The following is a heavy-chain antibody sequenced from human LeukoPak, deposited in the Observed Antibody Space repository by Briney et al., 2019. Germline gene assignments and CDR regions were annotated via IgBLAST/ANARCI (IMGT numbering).Heavy chain of an antibody. Sequence: GGSLRLSCAASGFSFSSYWVHWVRQAPGKGLVWVSRINSDGSSATYADSVKGRFTISRDNAKNTLYLQINSLRAEDTAVYYCARASYDISDYWGQGTLVTVSS. V-gene: IGHV3-74*01. CDR2: INSDGSSA. J-gene: IGHJ4*02. D-gene: IGHD3-9*01. CDR3: ARASYDISDY. CDR1: GFSFSSYW.